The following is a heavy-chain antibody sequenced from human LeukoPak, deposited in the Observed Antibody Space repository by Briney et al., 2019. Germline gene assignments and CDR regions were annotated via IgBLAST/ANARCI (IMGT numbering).Heavy chain of an antibody. Sequence: GGSLRFSCAASGFTFDDYAMHWVRQAPGKGLEWVSGISWNSGSIGYADSVKGRFTISRDNAKNSLYLQMNSLRAEDTALYYCAKPMSYSSSWFDYWGQGTLVTVSS. V-gene: IGHV3-9*01. CDR3: AKPMSYSSSWFDY. D-gene: IGHD6-13*01. J-gene: IGHJ4*02. CDR1: GFTFDDYA. CDR2: ISWNSGSI.